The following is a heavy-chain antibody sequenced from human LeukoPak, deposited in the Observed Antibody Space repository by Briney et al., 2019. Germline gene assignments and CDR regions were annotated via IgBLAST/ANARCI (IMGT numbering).Heavy chain of an antibody. CDR2: IYYSGST. Sequence: SETLSLTCTVSGGSISSYYWSWIRQPPGKGLEWIGYIYYSGSTNYNPSLKSRVTISADTSKNQFSLKLSSVTAADTAVYYCARAIYGDYVDYWGQGTLVTVSS. D-gene: IGHD4-17*01. V-gene: IGHV4-59*01. J-gene: IGHJ4*02. CDR3: ARAIYGDYVDY. CDR1: GGSISSYY.